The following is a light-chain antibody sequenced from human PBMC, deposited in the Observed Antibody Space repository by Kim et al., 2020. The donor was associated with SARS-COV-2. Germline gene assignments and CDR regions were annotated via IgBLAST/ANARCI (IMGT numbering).Light chain of an antibody. CDR1: QSVSSY. V-gene: IGKV3-11*01. Sequence: EIVLTQSPATLSLSPGERATLSCRASQSVSSYLAWYQQKPGQAPRLLIYDASNRATGIPARFSGSGSGTDFTLTISSLEPEDFAVYYCQQQGYTFGQGTKLEI. CDR2: DAS. J-gene: IGKJ2*01. CDR3: QQQGYT.